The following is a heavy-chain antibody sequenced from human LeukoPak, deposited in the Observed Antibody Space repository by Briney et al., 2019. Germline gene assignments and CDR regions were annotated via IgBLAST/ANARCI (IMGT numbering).Heavy chain of an antibody. D-gene: IGHD3-22*01. CDR1: GFTFSSYS. Sequence: GGSLRLSCAASGFTFSSYSMNWVRQAPGKGLEWVSSISSSSSYIYYADSVKGRFTISRDNAKNSLCLQMNSLRAEDTAVYYCARELKTYYYDSSGFFDYWGQGTLVTVSS. CDR3: ARELKTYYYDSSGFFDY. CDR2: ISSSSSYI. J-gene: IGHJ4*02. V-gene: IGHV3-21*01.